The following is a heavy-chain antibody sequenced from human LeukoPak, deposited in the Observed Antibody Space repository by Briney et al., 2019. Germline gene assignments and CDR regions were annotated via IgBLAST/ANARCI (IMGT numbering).Heavy chain of an antibody. CDR3: ARVQSAYCSSTSCYGGYFDY. Sequence: ASVKVSCKASGYTFTSSAMHWVRQAPGQRLEWMGWINVGNGNTKYSQKFQGRVTITRDTSASTAYMELSSLRSEDTAVYYCARVQSAYCSSTSCYGGYFDYWGQGTPVTVSS. D-gene: IGHD2-2*01. CDR1: GYTFTSSA. V-gene: IGHV1-3*01. CDR2: INVGNGNT. J-gene: IGHJ4*02.